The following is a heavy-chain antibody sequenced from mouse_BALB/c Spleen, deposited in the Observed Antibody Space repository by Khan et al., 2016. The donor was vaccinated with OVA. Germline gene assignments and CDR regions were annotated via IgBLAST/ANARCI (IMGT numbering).Heavy chain of an antibody. D-gene: IGHD1-2*01. CDR1: GYTFTDYY. J-gene: IGHJ3*01. V-gene: IGHV1-77*01. CDR3: ERRNYVGYTFAY. Sequence: QVQLQQSGAELARPGASVKLSCKASGYTFTDYYINWVKQRTGQGLEWIGEISPGSGDTYYNERFKGKATLTADKSSSTAYMQLSSLTSEASAVYCGERRNYVGYTFAYGGQGTLVTVSA. CDR2: ISPGSGDT.